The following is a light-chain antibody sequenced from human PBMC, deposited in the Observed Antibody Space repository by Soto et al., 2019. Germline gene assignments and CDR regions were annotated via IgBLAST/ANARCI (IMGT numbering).Light chain of an antibody. Sequence: DIQMTQSPSSLSASVGDRVNITCRASQSISTWLAWYQQQPGRAPRLLIYDASTLQGGVPSTFSGSGSRTEFTLTISSLQPDDFSSYYCQHYFRYPWTFGQGTNVDIK. CDR3: QHYFRYPWT. CDR1: QSISTW. J-gene: IGKJ1*01. V-gene: IGKV1-5*01. CDR2: DAS.